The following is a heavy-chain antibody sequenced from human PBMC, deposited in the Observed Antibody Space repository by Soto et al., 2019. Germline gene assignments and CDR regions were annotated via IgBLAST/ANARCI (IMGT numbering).Heavy chain of an antibody. CDR1: GFTFSNYA. V-gene: IGHV3-23*01. CDR2: VSGSGGAA. J-gene: IGHJ4*02. CDR3: AKGWSSSAWDSHYFDS. Sequence: EVHLLESGGGLVQPGGSLRLSCAASGFTFSNYAMRWVRQAPGKGLEWVAAVSGSGGAAYYADSVKGRFTISRDNAKNTMSLAMNSLGADDSAVYYCAKGWSSSAWDSHYFDSWGQGIRVTVSS. D-gene: IGHD3-3*01.